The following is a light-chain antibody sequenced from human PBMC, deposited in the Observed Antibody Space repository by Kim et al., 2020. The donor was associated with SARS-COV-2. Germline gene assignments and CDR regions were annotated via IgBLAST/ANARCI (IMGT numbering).Light chain of an antibody. V-gene: IGLV3-21*04. CDR3: QVWDSSSDHV. CDR1: NIGSKS. J-gene: IGLJ1*01. Sequence: LTQPPSVSVAPGKTARITCGGNNIGSKSVHWYQQKPGQAPVLVIYYDSDRPSGIPERFSGSNSGNTATLTISRVEAGDEADYYCQVWDSSSDHVFGT. CDR2: YDS.